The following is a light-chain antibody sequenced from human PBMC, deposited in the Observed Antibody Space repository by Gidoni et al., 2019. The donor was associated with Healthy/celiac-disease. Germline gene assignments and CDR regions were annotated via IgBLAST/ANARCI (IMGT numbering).Light chain of an antibody. V-gene: IGLV1-40*01. CDR3: QSYDSSLSGVV. J-gene: IGLJ2*01. Sequence: QSVLTQPPSVSGAPGQRVTMSYTGSSSTIGAGYDVPWYQQLPGTAPKLLIYGNSNRPSLVPDRFSGSKSGTSASLAITGLQAEDEADYYCQSYDSSLSGVVFGGGTKLTVL. CDR2: GNS. CDR1: SSTIGAGYD.